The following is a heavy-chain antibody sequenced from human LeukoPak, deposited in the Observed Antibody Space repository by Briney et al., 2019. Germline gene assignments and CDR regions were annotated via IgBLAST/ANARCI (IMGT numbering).Heavy chain of an antibody. Sequence: GGSLRLSCEASGFTFSKSWMNWVRQAPGKGLEWVANIKQDGSEKYYVDSVKGRFTISRDNAKNLLYLQMNSLRAEDTAVYYCARGRITMVRGAGYYYYYMDVWGKGTTVTVSS. CDR1: GFTFSKSW. D-gene: IGHD3-10*01. V-gene: IGHV3-7*01. J-gene: IGHJ6*03. CDR2: IKQDGSEK. CDR3: ARGRITMVRGAGYYYYYMDV.